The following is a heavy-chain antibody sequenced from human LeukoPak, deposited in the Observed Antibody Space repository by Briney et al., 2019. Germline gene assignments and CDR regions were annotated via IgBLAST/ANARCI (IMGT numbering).Heavy chain of an antibody. D-gene: IGHD5-24*01. CDR2: IYSLGST. Sequence: PSETLSLTCTVPGVSIRSYSWRWIRQPPGKGLEYIGYIYSLGSTNYNPSLKSRVTISLDTSKDQFSLKLSSVTAADTAVYYCARDKGEYNGYLFDYWGQGTQVTVSS. V-gene: IGHV4-59*01. J-gene: IGHJ4*02. CDR1: GVSIRSYS. CDR3: ARDKGEYNGYLFDY.